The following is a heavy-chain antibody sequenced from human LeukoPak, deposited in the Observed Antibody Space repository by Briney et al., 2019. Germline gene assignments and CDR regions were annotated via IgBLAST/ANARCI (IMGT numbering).Heavy chain of an antibody. CDR3: ARDGRRPDLMVTTGGY. CDR2: ISAYNGNT. CDR1: GYTFTSYG. Sequence: ASVKVSCKASGYTFTSYGISWVRQAPGQGLEWMGWISAYNGNTNYAQKFQDRVTMTTDTSTSTAYMELRSLISDDTAVYYCARDGRRPDLMVTTGGYWGQGTLVTVSS. V-gene: IGHV1-18*01. D-gene: IGHD2-21*02. J-gene: IGHJ4*02.